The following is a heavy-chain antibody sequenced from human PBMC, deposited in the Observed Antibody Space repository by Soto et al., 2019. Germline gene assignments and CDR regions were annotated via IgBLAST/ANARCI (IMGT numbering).Heavy chain of an antibody. CDR2: VSDDGTIE. CDR1: GFTFSGYT. J-gene: IGHJ5*02. V-gene: IGHV3-30-3*01. D-gene: IGHD3-16*02. Sequence: SGGSLRLSCAASGFTFSGYTMHWVRQAPGKGLEWVAGVSDDGTIEYYGDSVKGRFTISRDNSKNTLYLQMSSLRAEDTAVYYCASLQSVISVRRHNWFDPWGQGTLVTVSS. CDR3: ASLQSVISVRRHNWFDP.